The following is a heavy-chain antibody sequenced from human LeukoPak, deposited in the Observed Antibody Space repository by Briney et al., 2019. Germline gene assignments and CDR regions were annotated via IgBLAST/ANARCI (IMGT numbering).Heavy chain of an antibody. Sequence: GGSLRLSCAASGFTFSSYWMSWVRQAPGKVLEWVANIKQDGSEKYYVDSVKGRFTISRDNAKNSLYLQMNSLRAEDTAVYYCAKGNYYDSSGYSYFDYWGQGTLVTVSS. CDR1: GFTFSSYW. CDR3: AKGNYYDSSGYSYFDY. V-gene: IGHV3-7*01. D-gene: IGHD3-22*01. J-gene: IGHJ4*02. CDR2: IKQDGSEK.